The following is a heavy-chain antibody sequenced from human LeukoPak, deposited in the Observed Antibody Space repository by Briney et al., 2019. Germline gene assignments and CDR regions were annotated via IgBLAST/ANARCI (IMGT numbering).Heavy chain of an antibody. Sequence: PGGSLRLSCAASGFTFSSYAIHGVRQAPGKGLEWVAVISYDGSNKYYADSVRGRFTISRDNSKNTLYLQMNRLRAQDTAVYYCAVRPLYCSGGSCIASRGPGT. CDR2: ISYDGSNK. CDR1: GFTFSSYA. D-gene: IGHD2-15*01. J-gene: IGHJ4*02. V-gene: IGHV3-30*04. CDR3: AVRPLYCSGGSCIAS.